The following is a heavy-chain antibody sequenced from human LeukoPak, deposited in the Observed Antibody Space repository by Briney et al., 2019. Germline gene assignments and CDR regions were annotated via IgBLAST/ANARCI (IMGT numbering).Heavy chain of an antibody. D-gene: IGHD2-2*01. V-gene: IGHV1-69*13. CDR1: GGTFSSYA. CDR2: IIPIFGTA. Sequence: ASVKVSCKASGGTFSSYAISWVRQAPGQGLEWIGGIIPIFGTANYAQKFRGRVTITADESTSTAYMELSSLRSEDTAVYYCARDRYGYCSSTSCQYFDPWGRGTLVTVSS. J-gene: IGHJ2*01. CDR3: ARDRYGYCSSTSCQYFDP.